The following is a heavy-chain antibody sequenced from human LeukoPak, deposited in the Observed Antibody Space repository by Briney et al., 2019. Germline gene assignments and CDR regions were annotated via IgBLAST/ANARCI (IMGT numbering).Heavy chain of an antibody. CDR3: AREYRSPESDYYYGMDV. D-gene: IGHD1-14*01. J-gene: IGHJ6*02. Sequence: ASVKVSCKASGYTFTSYYMHWVRQAPGQGLEWMGLINPGGGSTSYAQKFQGRVTMTRDTSTSTVYMELSSLRSEDTAVYYCAREYRSPESDYYYGMDVWGQGTTVTVSS. CDR2: INPGGGST. CDR1: GYTFTSYY. V-gene: IGHV1-46*01.